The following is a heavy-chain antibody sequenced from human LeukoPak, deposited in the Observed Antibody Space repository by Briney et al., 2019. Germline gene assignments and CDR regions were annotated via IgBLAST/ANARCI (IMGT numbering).Heavy chain of an antibody. J-gene: IGHJ4*02. Sequence: GGSPRLSCAASGFTFSSYSMNWVRQAPGKGLEWVSYISSSSSTIYYADSVKGRFTISGDNAKNSLYLQMNSLRDEDTAVYYCARRQLWFEEYYFDYWGQGTLVTVSS. D-gene: IGHD5-18*01. CDR1: GFTFSSYS. V-gene: IGHV3-48*02. CDR3: ARRQLWFEEYYFDY. CDR2: ISSSSSTI.